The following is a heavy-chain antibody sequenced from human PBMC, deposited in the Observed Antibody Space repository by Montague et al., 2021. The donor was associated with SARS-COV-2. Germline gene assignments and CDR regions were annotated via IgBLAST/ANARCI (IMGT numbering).Heavy chain of an antibody. V-gene: IGHV4-34*01. Sequence: SETLSLTCAVYGGSLSGYYWAWIRQTPGKGLEWIGEISHSGNTNYNSSLKSRLTISVDTSKKQFSLKLSSVTTADTAVYYCARGADYDFWSGYLRYKWFDPWGLGTPVTVSS. CDR2: ISHSGNT. CDR3: ARGADYDFWSGYLRYKWFDP. CDR1: GGSLSGYY. J-gene: IGHJ5*02. D-gene: IGHD3-3*01.